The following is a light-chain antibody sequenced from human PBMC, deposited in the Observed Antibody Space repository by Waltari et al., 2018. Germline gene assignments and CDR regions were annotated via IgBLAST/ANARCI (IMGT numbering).Light chain of an antibody. V-gene: IGKV3-20*01. J-gene: IGKJ1*01. CDR1: QSISKY. CDR2: DAS. CDR3: QKYGSLPAT. Sequence: EILLTQSPGTLSLSPGARATIYCRASQSISKYLSWYQQKPGQAPRLLTYDASIRATGIPDRFSGSGYGTDFSLTISRLEPEDYAVYYCQKYGSLPATFGRGTKVEIK.